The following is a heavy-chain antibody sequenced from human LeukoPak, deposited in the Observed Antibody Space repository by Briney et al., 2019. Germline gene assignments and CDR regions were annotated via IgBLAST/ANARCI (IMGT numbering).Heavy chain of an antibody. D-gene: IGHD5-24*01. CDR2: ISSSGSTI. V-gene: IGHV3-48*04. J-gene: IGHJ6*03. Sequence: PGGSLRLACAASRFTFNTYWMHWVRQAPGKGLEWVSYISSSGSTINYEDSVKGRFTISRDNAKNTLYLQMNSLRAEDTAVYYCAKDEATNRPYYMDVWGKGTTVTVSS. CDR3: AKDEATNRPYYMDV. CDR1: RFTFNTYW.